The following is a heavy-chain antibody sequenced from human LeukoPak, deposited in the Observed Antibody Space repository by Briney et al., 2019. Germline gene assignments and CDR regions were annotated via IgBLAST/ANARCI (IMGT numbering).Heavy chain of an antibody. J-gene: IGHJ2*01. Sequence: ASVKVSCKASGYTFTSYGISWVRQAPGQGLEWMGWISAYNGNANYAQKLQGRVTMTTDKSTSTAYMELNSLRSEDTAVYYCASHDFGDYHWYFDLWGRGTLVTVSS. CDR1: GYTFTSYG. CDR3: ASHDFGDYHWYFDL. D-gene: IGHD4-17*01. V-gene: IGHV1-18*01. CDR2: ISAYNGNA.